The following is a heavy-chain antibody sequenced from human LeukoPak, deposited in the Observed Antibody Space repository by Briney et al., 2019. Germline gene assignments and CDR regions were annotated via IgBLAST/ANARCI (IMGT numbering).Heavy chain of an antibody. D-gene: IGHD6-19*01. Sequence: GGSLRLSCAASGFAFSNYWLHWVRQAPGKGLEWVAFIRYDGSNKYYADSVKGRFPISRDNSKNTLYLQMNSLRAEDTAVYYCAKGGSSAWYYFDYWGQGTLVTVSS. CDR1: GFAFSNYW. V-gene: IGHV3-30*02. CDR3: AKGGSSAWYYFDY. J-gene: IGHJ4*02. CDR2: IRYDGSNK.